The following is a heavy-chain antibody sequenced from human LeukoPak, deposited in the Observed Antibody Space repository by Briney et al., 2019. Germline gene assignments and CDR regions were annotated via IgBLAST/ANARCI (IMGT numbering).Heavy chain of an antibody. V-gene: IGHV4-34*01. J-gene: IGHJ4*02. Sequence: SETLSLTCAVYGGSFSGYYWSWIRQPPGKGLEWIGEINHSGSTNYNPSLKSRATISVDTSKNQFSLKLSSVTAADTAVYYCARGSITIFGVVTNPFDYWGQGTLVTVSS. CDR1: GGSFSGYY. CDR3: ARGSITIFGVVTNPFDY. CDR2: INHSGST. D-gene: IGHD3-3*01.